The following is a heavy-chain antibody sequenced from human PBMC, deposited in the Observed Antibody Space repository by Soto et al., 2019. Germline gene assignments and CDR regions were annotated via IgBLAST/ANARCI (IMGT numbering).Heavy chain of an antibody. Sequence: QVQLVQSGAEVKKPGASVKVSCKASGYTFTDYFMHWVRQAPGQGLEWMGWINPNSGGTNYAQKFQGWVSMTRDTSISTAYMELGRLRSDDTAVYYCARGLGGYYYMGVWGKGTTVTVSS. D-gene: IGHD3-16*01. J-gene: IGHJ6*03. CDR1: GYTFTDYF. V-gene: IGHV1-2*04. CDR2: INPNSGGT. CDR3: ARGLGGYYYMGV.